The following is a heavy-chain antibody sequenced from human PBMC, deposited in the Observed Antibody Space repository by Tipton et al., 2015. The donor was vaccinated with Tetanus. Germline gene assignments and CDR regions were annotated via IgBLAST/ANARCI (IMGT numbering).Heavy chain of an antibody. CDR1: GGSLSGYH. J-gene: IGHJ4*02. CDR2: IYHSESA. Sequence: GLVKPSETLSLTCTVSGGSLSGYHWNWIRQSPGKGLEWIGNIYHSESANYNPSLKSRVTISVDTSKNQITLTLKSVTAADTALYYCVRGRGLGAYSYGFEYWGQGALVTVSS. V-gene: IGHV4-59*01. D-gene: IGHD3-16*01. CDR3: VRGRGLGAYSYGFEY.